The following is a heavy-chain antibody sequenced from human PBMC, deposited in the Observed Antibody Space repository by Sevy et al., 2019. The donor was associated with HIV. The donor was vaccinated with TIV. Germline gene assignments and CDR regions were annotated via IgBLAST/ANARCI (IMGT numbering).Heavy chain of an antibody. J-gene: IGHJ4*02. CDR1: GFTFSSYW. V-gene: IGHV3-7*01. CDR3: ARGGQRFDY. CDR2: IKQDGSER. D-gene: IGHD6-25*01. Sequence: GGCLRLSCAASGFTFSSYWMSWVRQAPGKGLEWLANIKQDGSERYYLDSVKGRFTISRDNAKNSLYLQMDSLRAEDTAVYYCARGGQRFDYWGQGTLVTVSS.